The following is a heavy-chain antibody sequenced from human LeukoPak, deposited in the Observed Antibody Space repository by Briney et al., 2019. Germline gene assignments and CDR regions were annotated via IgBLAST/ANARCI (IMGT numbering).Heavy chain of an antibody. D-gene: IGHD3-16*01. V-gene: IGHV3-33*01. CDR1: GFSFSTYG. Sequence: GGSLRLSCAASGFSFSTYGMHWVRQAPGKGLEWVALIWNAGTNTYYADSVKGRFTISRDNSKNTLHLQMNSLRAEDTAVYYCVGDTPPGGDYYPDYWGQGTLVIVSS. CDR2: IWNAGTNT. J-gene: IGHJ4*02. CDR3: VGDTPPGGDYYPDY.